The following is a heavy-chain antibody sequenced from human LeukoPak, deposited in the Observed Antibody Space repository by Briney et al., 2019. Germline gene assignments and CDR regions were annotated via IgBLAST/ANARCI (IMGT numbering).Heavy chain of an antibody. CDR2: LSYDGSKK. J-gene: IGHJ4*02. Sequence: GGSLRLSCAASGFTFSSYAMHWVRQAPGKGLEGVAMLSYDGSKKYYADSVKGRLTISRDNSENTLYLQMDSLKPEDTAVYYCAIAAAGTSPFDYWGQGTLVTVSS. D-gene: IGHD6-13*01. V-gene: IGHV3-30*04. CDR1: GFTFSSYA. CDR3: AIAAAGTSPFDY.